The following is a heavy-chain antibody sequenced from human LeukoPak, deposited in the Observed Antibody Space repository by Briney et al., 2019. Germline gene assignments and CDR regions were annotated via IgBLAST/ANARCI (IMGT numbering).Heavy chain of an antibody. CDR3: ARDTYYYDSSGYYHGYYFDY. CDR1: GFTFSTYV. J-gene: IGHJ4*02. V-gene: IGHV3-23*01. D-gene: IGHD3-22*01. CDR2: ISGTGGST. Sequence: SGGSLRLSCAASGFTFSTYVMSWVRQAPGKGLEWVSAISGTGGSTYYADSVKGRFTISRDISMTTLFLQMDSLRAEDTAVYYCARDTYYYDSSGYYHGYYFDYWGQGTLVTVSS.